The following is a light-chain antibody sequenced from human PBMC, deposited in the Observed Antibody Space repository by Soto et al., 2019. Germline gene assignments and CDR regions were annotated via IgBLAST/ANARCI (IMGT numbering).Light chain of an antibody. J-gene: IGKJ4*01. CDR2: DAS. Sequence: DIQMTQSPSTLSASVGDRFTITCLAIQSISSWLTWYQQKPGEAPKVLIYDASSLGSGVPSRFRGSGSGTKFTLTISSLQPDDFATYYCQQYNSFPLTFGGGTKVDIK. V-gene: IGKV1-5*01. CDR3: QQYNSFPLT. CDR1: QSISSW.